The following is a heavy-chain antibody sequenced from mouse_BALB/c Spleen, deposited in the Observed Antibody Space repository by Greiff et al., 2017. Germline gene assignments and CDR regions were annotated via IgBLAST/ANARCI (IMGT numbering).Heavy chain of an antibody. CDR1: GYTFTSYW. J-gene: IGHJ3*01. Sequence: VQLKESGTVLARPGASVKMSCKASGYTFTSYWMHWVKQRPGQGLEWIGAIYPGNSDTSYNQKFKGKAKLTAVTSTSTAYMELSSLTNEDSAVYYCTRDDGYPAWFAYWGQGTLVTVSA. D-gene: IGHD2-3*01. V-gene: IGHV1-5*01. CDR3: TRDDGYPAWFAY. CDR2: IYPGNSDT.